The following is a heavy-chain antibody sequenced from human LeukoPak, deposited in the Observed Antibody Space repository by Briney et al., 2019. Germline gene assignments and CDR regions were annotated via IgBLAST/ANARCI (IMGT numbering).Heavy chain of an antibody. J-gene: IGHJ4*02. Sequence: ASVKISCKASGYTFRGNYIHWLRQAPGQGLEWMEWIDANNGDTKSAQKFQGRVTMSRDTSISTAYMDLSSLSPDDAAVYYCARDPSSVTLYFFDYWGQGTLVTVSS. V-gene: IGHV1-2*02. CDR3: ARDPSSVTLYFFDY. D-gene: IGHD4-11*01. CDR2: IDANNGDT. CDR1: GYTFRGNY.